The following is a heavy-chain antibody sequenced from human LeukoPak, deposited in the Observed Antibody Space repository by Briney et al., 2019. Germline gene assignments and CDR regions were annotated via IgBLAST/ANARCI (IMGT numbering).Heavy chain of an antibody. Sequence: GGSLRLSCAASGFTFSSYSMNWVRQALGKGLEWVSSISSSSSYIYYADSVKGRFTISRDNAKNSLYLQMNSLRAEDTAVYYCARVGGIIEWLRQYYFDYWGQGTLVTVSS. V-gene: IGHV3-21*01. J-gene: IGHJ4*02. CDR3: ARVGGIIEWLRQYYFDY. D-gene: IGHD5-12*01. CDR1: GFTFSSYS. CDR2: ISSSSSYI.